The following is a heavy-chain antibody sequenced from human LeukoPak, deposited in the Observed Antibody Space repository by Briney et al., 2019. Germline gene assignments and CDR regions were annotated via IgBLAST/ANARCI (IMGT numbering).Heavy chain of an antibody. V-gene: IGHV3-33*01. CDR1: GFTFRSYG. J-gene: IGHJ4*02. D-gene: IGHD4-17*01. CDR2: IWYDGSNK. Sequence: GGSLRLSCAASGFTFRSYGMHWVRQAPGKGLEWVAFIWYDGSNKYYADSVKGRFTISRDNSKNTLDLQMNSLRAEDTAVYYCARDPFPLPPPQYGDSAKRCFANWAKGPLVPV. CDR3: ARDPFPLPPPQYGDSAKRCFAN.